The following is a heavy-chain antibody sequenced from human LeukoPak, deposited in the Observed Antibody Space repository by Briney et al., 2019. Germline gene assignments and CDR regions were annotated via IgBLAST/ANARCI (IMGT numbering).Heavy chain of an antibody. CDR2: IHYSGRT. V-gene: IGHV4-59*08. J-gene: IGHJ5*02. D-gene: IGHD2-21*02. CDR1: GGSISGSY. Sequence: SETLSLTCTVSGGSISGSYWSWIRQPPGKGLGWIGYIHYSGRTDYEPPLKSRVTISVDTSKNQFSLRLSSVTAADTAMYYCARLVVTGALNWFDPWGQGTLVTVSS. CDR3: ARLVVTGALNWFDP.